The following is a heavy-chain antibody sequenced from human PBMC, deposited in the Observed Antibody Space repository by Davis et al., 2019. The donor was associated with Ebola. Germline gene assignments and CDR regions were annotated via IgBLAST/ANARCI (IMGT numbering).Heavy chain of an antibody. CDR2: INPSGGST. CDR1: GYTITDYY. V-gene: IGHV1-46*01. J-gene: IGHJ4*02. D-gene: IGHD3-3*01. Sequence: ASVKVSCKASGYTITDYYMHWVRQAPGQGLEWMGIINPSGGSTSYAQKFQGRVTMTRDTSTSTVYMELSSLRAEDTAVYYCAKEGVVGGFSHLDCWGQGTLVTVSS. CDR3: AKEGVVGGFSHLDC.